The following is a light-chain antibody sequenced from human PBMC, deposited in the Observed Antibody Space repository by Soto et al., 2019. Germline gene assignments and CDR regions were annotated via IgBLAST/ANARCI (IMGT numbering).Light chain of an antibody. CDR3: QQSYSNPLT. J-gene: IGKJ4*01. CDR2: AAS. Sequence: DIQMTQSPSSLSASVGDRVIITGRASQTISSHLNWYQQTKGKAPNILVYAASSLQSGVPSRFTGSGSGTDFTLTISSLQPEDFETYFCQQSYSNPLTFGGGTKVDIK. V-gene: IGKV1-39*01. CDR1: QTISSH.